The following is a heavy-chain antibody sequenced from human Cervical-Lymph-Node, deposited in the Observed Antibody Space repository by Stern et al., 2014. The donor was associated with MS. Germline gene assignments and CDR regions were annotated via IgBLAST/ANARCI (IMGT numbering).Heavy chain of an antibody. V-gene: IGHV1-69*14. CDR1: GGTFSSYA. CDR2: TIPIFGIA. J-gene: IGHJ3*02. CDR3: ARTDTAMATKHAFDI. D-gene: IGHD5-18*01. Sequence: QVQLVQSGAEVKKPGSSVKVSCKASGGTFSSYAISWVRQAPGQGLEWLGGTIPIFGIANYAQKFQGRVTITADKSTSTAYMELSSLRSEDTAVYYCARTDTAMATKHAFDIWGQGTMVTVSS.